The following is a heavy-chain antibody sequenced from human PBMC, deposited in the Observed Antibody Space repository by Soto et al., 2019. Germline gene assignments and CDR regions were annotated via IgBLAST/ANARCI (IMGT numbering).Heavy chain of an antibody. CDR1: GYTFTGYY. V-gene: IGHV1-2*02. Sequence: ASVKVSCKASGYTFTGYYMHWVRQAPGQGLEWMGWINPNSGDTNYAQKFQGRVTMTRDTSISTAYMELSRLRSDDTAAYYRARDGDCSSTSCYSYGMDVWGQGTTVTVSS. CDR3: ARDGDCSSTSCYSYGMDV. J-gene: IGHJ6*02. CDR2: INPNSGDT. D-gene: IGHD2-2*01.